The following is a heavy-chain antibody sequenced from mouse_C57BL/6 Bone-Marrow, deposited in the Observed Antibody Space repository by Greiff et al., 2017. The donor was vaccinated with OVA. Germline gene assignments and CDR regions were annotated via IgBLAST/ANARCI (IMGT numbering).Heavy chain of an antibody. CDR3: TTYRY. CDR2: IDPENGDT. CDR1: GFNIKDDY. J-gene: IGHJ2*01. Sequence: EVQLVESGAELVRPGASVKLSCTASGFNIKDDYMHWVKERPEQGLEWIGWIDPENGDTEYASKFQGKATITADTSSKTVYLHLSSLTSEDTAVYYCTTYRYGGQGTTLTVTA. V-gene: IGHV14-4*01.